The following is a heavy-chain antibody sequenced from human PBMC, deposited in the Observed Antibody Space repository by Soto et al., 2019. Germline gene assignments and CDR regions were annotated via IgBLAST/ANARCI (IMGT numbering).Heavy chain of an antibody. CDR1: GGSFSGYS. J-gene: IGHJ2*01. CDR2: INHSGST. V-gene: IGHV4-34*01. CDR3: AAHLKTTVTTYWYCDL. Sequence: QVHLQQWGAGLLKPSETLSLTCAVYGGSFSGYSWSWIRQPPGKGLEWIGEINHSGSTNFNPSLKSRLTISVETSKNQFSLKLTSVTAADTAVYYCAAHLKTTVTTYWYCDLWGRGTLVTVSS. D-gene: IGHD4-17*01.